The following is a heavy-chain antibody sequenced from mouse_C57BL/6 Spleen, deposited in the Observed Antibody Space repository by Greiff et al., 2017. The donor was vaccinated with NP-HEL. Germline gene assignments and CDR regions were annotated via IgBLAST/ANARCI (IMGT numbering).Heavy chain of an antibody. CDR2: ISSGSSTI. CDR1: GFTFSDYG. Sequence: EVQVVESGGGLVKPGGSLKLSCAASGFTFSDYGMHWVRQAPEKGLEWVAYISSGSSTIYYADTVKGRFTISRDNAKNTLFLQMTSLRSEDTAMYYCASITTVVARYFDVWGTGTTVTVSS. D-gene: IGHD1-1*01. CDR3: ASITTVVARYFDV. J-gene: IGHJ1*03. V-gene: IGHV5-17*01.